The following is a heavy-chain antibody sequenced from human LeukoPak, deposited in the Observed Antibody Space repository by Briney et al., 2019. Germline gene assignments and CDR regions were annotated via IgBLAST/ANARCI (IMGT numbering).Heavy chain of an antibody. Sequence: PGGSLRLSCAASGFTFSSYEMNGLRQAPGGGLEWVSYISSSGTIIYYADSVKGRFTISRDNAKNSLYLQMISLRVEDTALYYCTREGDLALAAYDSWGQGTLVTVSS. V-gene: IGHV3-48*03. CDR1: GFTFSSYE. CDR2: ISSSGTII. D-gene: IGHD3-16*01. J-gene: IGHJ5*02. CDR3: TREGDLALAAYDS.